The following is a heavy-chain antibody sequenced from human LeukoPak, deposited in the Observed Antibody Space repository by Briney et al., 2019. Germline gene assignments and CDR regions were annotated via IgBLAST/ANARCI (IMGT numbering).Heavy chain of an antibody. CDR3: ARDPGYCSSTSCYGPDWFDP. CDR2: IYSGGST. Sequence: SGGSLILSCAASGFTVSSNYMSWVRPAPGKGVEWVSVIYSGGSTYYADSVKGRFTISRDNSKNTLYLQMNSLRAEDTAVYYCARDPGYCSSTSCYGPDWFDPWGQGTLVTVSS. V-gene: IGHV3-66*01. CDR1: GFTVSSNY. J-gene: IGHJ5*02. D-gene: IGHD2-2*01.